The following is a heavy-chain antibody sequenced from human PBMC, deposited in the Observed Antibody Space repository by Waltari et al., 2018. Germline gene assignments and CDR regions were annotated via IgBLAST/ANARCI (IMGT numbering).Heavy chain of an antibody. CDR3: ARDSPYVKYSSSGHFDY. CDR2: IKQDGSEK. V-gene: IGHV3-7*01. CDR1: GFTFSSYW. J-gene: IGHJ4*02. D-gene: IGHD6-6*01. Sequence: EVQLVESGGGLVQPGGSPRLSCAASGFTFSSYWMSWVRQAPGKGLEWVANIKQDGSEKYYVDSVKGRFTISRDNAKNSLYLQMNSLRAEDTAVYYCARDSPYVKYSSSGHFDYWGQGTLVTVSS.